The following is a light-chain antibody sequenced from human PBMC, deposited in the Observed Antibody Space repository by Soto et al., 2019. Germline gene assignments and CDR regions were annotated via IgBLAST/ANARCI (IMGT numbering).Light chain of an antibody. J-gene: IGKJ2*01. V-gene: IGKV3-15*01. CDR3: QQYNNWPPAYT. Sequence: EIVMTQSPATLSVSPGERATLSCRASQSVSSNLAWYPQKPGQAPRLLIYGASTRATGIPARFSGSGSGTEFTLTISSLQSEDFEVYYCQQYNNWPPAYTFGQGTKLEIK. CDR2: GAS. CDR1: QSVSSN.